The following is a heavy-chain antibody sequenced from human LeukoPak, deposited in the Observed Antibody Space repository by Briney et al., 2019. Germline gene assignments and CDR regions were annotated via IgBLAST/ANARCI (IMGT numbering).Heavy chain of an antibody. CDR3: ARDVTGTNFFDN. CDR1: GGSISSGGYS. D-gene: IGHD1-7*01. CDR2: IYHSGST. Sequence: PSQTLSLTCAVSGGSISSGGYSWSWIRQPPGKGLEWIGYIYHSGSTYYNPSLRSRITISVDTSKNQFSLKLSSVTAADTAVYYCARDVTGTNFFDNWGQGTLVTVSS. J-gene: IGHJ4*02. V-gene: IGHV4-30-2*05.